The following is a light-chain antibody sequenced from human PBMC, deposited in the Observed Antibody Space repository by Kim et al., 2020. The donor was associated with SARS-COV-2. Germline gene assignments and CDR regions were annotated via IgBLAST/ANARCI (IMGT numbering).Light chain of an antibody. J-gene: IGKJ2*01. Sequence: DIQMTQSPSTLSASVGDRVTITCRASQSVSSWLAWYQQKPGKAPKLLIYKASTLEGGVPSRFSGRGSGTEFTLTINTLQPDDFATYSCQQYDSPPYTFGQGTKLEIK. CDR1: QSVSSW. CDR2: KAS. V-gene: IGKV1-5*03. CDR3: QQYDSPPYT.